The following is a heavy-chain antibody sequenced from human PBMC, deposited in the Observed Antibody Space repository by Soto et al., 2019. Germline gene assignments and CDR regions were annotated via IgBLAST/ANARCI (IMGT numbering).Heavy chain of an antibody. CDR1: GFTFSTYA. J-gene: IGHJ6*02. CDR3: ARDLIEQLLVPYGMDV. CDR2: ISFDGNNK. V-gene: IGHV3-30-3*01. D-gene: IGHD6-19*01. Sequence: QVQLVESGGGVVQPGKSLRLSCAASGFTFSTYAMHWVRQAPGKGLEWVAVISFDGNNKYYADSVEGRFTISRDNYKNTVYLQMNSLRTEDTAMYYCARDLIEQLLVPYGMDVWGQGTTVTVTS.